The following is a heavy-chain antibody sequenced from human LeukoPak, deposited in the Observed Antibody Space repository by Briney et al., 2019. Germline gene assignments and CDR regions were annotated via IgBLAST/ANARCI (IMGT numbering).Heavy chain of an antibody. J-gene: IGHJ5*02. CDR2: INHSGST. CDR1: GGSISSGGYS. Sequence: SETLSLTCAVSGGSISSGGYSWRWIRQPPGKGLEWIGYINHSGSTYYNPSLKSRVTISVDRSKNQFSLKLSSVTAADTAVYYCARYSHNWFDPWGQGTLVTVSS. CDR3: ARYSHNWFDP. D-gene: IGHD5-18*01. V-gene: IGHV4-30-2*01.